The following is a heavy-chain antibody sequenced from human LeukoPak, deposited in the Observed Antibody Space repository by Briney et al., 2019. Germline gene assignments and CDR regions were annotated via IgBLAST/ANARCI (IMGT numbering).Heavy chain of an antibody. D-gene: IGHD3-22*01. Sequence: GGSLRLSCAASGFSFSGYSMNWVRQAPGKGLEWVSSISISSTYIDYADSVKGRFTISRDNAKNSLYLQVNSLRVEDTAVYYCARKPPSAYLESRGYLFLFDQGGQGTL. V-gene: IGHV3-21*01. CDR3: ARKPPSAYLESRGYLFLFDQ. CDR2: ISISSTYI. CDR1: GFSFSGYS. J-gene: IGHJ4*01.